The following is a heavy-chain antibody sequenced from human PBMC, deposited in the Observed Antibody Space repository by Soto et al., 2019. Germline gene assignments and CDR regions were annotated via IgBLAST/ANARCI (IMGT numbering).Heavy chain of an antibody. CDR1: GFAFSTYA. D-gene: IGHD6-13*01. CDR2: ISGSGGSS. V-gene: IGHV3-23*01. CDR3: AKVTKRAAAGRYQYYKYGMDV. J-gene: IGHJ6*02. Sequence: GGSLRLSCAASGFAFSTYAMTWVRQAPGKGLEWVSVISGSGGSSYYADSVKGRFTISRDNSKNTLFLQMNGLRAEDTAVYYCAKVTKRAAAGRYQYYKYGMDVWGQGTPVTVSS.